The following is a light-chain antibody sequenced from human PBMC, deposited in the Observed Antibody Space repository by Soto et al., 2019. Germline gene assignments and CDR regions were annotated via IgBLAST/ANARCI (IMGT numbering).Light chain of an antibody. CDR2: DVS. J-gene: IGLJ1*01. Sequence: QSALTQPASVSGSPGQSIAISCTGTSSDVGGSNSVSWYQQHPGKAPKLLIYDVSNRPSGVSNRFSGSKSDNTASLTISGLQAEDEADYHCSSYATGGSYVFATGTKLTVL. CDR3: SSYATGGSYV. V-gene: IGLV2-14*01. CDR1: SSDVGGSNS.